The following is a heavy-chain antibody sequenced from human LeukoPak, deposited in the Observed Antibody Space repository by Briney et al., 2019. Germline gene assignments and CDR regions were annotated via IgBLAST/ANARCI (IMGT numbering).Heavy chain of an antibody. V-gene: IGHV1-69*01. J-gene: IGHJ5*02. D-gene: IGHD6-13*01. CDR2: IIPIFGTA. Sequence: GSPVKVSCKASGGTFSSYAISWVRQAPGQGLEWMGGIIPIFGTANYAQKFQGRVTITADESTSTAYMELSSLRSEDTAVYYCARVVPAAAGTRWFDPWGQGTLVTVSS. CDR3: ARVVPAAAGTRWFDP. CDR1: GGTFSSYA.